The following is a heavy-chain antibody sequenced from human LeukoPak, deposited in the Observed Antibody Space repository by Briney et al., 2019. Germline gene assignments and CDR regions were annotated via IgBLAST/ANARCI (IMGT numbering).Heavy chain of an antibody. J-gene: IGHJ4*02. V-gene: IGHV4-34*01. CDR1: GGSFSGYY. CDR3: ARGGDSSGYNY. Sequence: PSETLSLTCTVYGGSFSGYYWSWIRQPPGKGLEWIGEIIHSGSTNYNPSLKSRVTISVDTSKNQSSLKLSSVTAADTAVYYCARGGDSSGYNYWGQGTLVTVSS. D-gene: IGHD3-22*01. CDR2: IIHSGST.